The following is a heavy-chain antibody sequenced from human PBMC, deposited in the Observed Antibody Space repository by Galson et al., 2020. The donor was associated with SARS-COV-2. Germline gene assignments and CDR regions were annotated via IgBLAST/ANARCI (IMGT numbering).Heavy chain of an antibody. CDR1: GGSISSSNW. J-gene: IGHJ6*03. CDR2: IYHSGST. V-gene: IGHV4-4*02. D-gene: IGHD6-6*01. CDR3: ARGVYSSSESYYYYYMDV. Sequence: SETLSLTCAVSGGSISSSNWWSWVRQPPGKGLEWIGEIYHSGSTNYNPSLKSRVTISVDKSKNQFSLKLSSVTAADTAVYYCARGVYSSSESYYYYYMDVWGKGTTVTVSS.